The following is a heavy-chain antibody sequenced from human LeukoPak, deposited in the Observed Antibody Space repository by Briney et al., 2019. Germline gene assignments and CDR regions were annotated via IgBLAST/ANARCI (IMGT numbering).Heavy chain of an antibody. V-gene: IGHV3-21*01. CDR2: ISSSSSYI. CDR3: TRAVAAADFSPGY. D-gene: IGHD6-13*01. CDR1: GFTFSSYS. J-gene: IGHJ4*02. Sequence: GGSLRLSCVASGFTFSSYSMNWVRQAPGKGLEWVSCISSSSSYIYYADSVKGRFTISRDNARNSVYLQMNSLRAEDTAVYYCTRAVAAADFSPGYWGQGTLVTVSS.